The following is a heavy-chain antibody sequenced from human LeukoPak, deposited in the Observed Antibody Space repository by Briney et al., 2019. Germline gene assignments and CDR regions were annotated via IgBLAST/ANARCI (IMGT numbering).Heavy chain of an antibody. CDR3: ARHGSGYSSSYYYYMDV. D-gene: IGHD6-6*01. V-gene: IGHV4-61*08. CDR2: IYHSGST. CDR1: GGSISSGGYY. Sequence: PSETLSLTCTVSGGSISSGGYYWSWIRQPPGKGLEWIGYIYHSGSTNYNPSLKSRVTISVDTSKDQFSLKLSSVTAADTAVYYCARHGSGYSSSYYYYMDVWGTGTTVTVSS. J-gene: IGHJ6*03.